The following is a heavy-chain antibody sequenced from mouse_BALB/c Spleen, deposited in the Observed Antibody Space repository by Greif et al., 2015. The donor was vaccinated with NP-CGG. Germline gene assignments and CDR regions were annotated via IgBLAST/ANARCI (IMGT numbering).Heavy chain of an antibody. CDR2: ISSGGGST. V-gene: IGHV5-12-1*01. D-gene: IGHD2-3*01. CDR3: ARYGGYYYYAMDY. J-gene: IGHJ4*01. Sequence: EVKLMESGGGLVKPGGSLKLSCAASGFAFSSYDTSWVRQTPEKRLEWVAYISSGGGSTYYPDTVKGRFTISRDNAKNTLYLQMSSLKSEDTAMYYCARYGGYYYYAMDYWGQGTSVTVSS. CDR1: GFAFSSYD.